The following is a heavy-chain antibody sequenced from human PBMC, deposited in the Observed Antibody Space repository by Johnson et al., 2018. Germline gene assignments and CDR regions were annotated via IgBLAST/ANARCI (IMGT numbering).Heavy chain of an antibody. D-gene: IGHD3-22*01. CDR3: AREGRRRITYSYDTRKYYYYMDV. J-gene: IGHJ6*03. Sequence: VQLVESGGGVVQPGRSLRLSCAASGFTFSSYALHWVRQAPGKGLAWVAFISYDGNTKHYADSVKGRFTISSDNSKNTLYLPMNSLRPEATAVYDFAREGRRRITYSYDTRKYYYYMDVWGKGTTVTVSS. CDR2: ISYDGNTK. CDR1: GFTFSSYA. V-gene: IGHV3-30-3*01.